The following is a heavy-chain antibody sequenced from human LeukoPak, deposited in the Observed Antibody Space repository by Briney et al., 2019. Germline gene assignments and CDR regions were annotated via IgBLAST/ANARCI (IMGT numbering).Heavy chain of an antibody. CDR1: GYTFTGYY. Sequence: ASVKVSCKASGYTFTGYYMHWVRQAPGQRLEWMGWINPNSGGTNYAQKFQGRVTMTRDTSISTAYMELSRLRSDDTAVYYCARARKVGATYPDYWGQGTLVTVSS. CDR3: ARARKVGATYPDY. J-gene: IGHJ4*02. CDR2: INPNSGGT. D-gene: IGHD1-26*01. V-gene: IGHV1-2*02.